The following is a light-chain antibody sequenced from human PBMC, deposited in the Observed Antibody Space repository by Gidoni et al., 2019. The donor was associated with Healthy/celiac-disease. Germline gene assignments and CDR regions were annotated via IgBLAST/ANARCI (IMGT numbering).Light chain of an antibody. CDR1: QSISSY. J-gene: IGKJ5*01. CDR3: QQSYSTPFT. V-gene: IGKV1-39*01. Sequence: DIHMTQSPSSLSATVGDSVTLTCRASQSISSYLNWYQQKPGKAPKLLIYAASSLQSGVPSRFSGSGFGTDFTPTISSLQPEDFATYYFQQSYSTPFTFGQGTRLEIK. CDR2: AAS.